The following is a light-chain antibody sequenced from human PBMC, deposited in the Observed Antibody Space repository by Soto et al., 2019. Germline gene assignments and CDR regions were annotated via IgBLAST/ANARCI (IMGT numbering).Light chain of an antibody. CDR3: QQYGSSGT. V-gene: IGKV3-20*01. Sequence: EIVLTQSPGTLSLSPGETDTLSCRASQSVSNNYLAWYQQKPGQAPRLLIYGASNRATGIPDRFSGSGSGTDFTLTISRLEPEDFAVYYCQQYGSSGTFGQGTKVDIK. CDR2: GAS. J-gene: IGKJ1*01. CDR1: QSVSNNY.